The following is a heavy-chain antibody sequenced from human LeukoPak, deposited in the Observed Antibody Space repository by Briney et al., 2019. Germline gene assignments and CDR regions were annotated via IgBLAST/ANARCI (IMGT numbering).Heavy chain of an antibody. CDR1: GFTFSSYA. CDR3: ARGKEYYYDSSGSNWFDP. J-gene: IGHJ5*02. D-gene: IGHD3-22*01. V-gene: IGHV3-30-3*01. Sequence: GGSLRLSCAASGFTFSSYAMHWVRQAPGKGLEWVAVISYDGSNKYYADSVKGRFTIPRDNSKNTLYLQMNSLRSEDTAVYYCARGKEYYYDSSGSNWFDPWGQGTLVTVSS. CDR2: ISYDGSNK.